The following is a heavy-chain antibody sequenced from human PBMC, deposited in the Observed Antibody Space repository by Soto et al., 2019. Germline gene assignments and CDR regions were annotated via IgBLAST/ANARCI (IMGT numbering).Heavy chain of an antibody. D-gene: IGHD6-19*01. CDR3: TRSQWPPNDY. CDR1: GFTFSSYS. J-gene: IGHJ4*02. CDR2: ITTSSTYI. Sequence: EVQLVESGGGLVKPGGSLRLSCAASGFTFSSYSMNWVRQAPGKGLEWVSTITTSSTYIYYADSVKGRFTISRDNAKNSLYLQMNIRRAEDTALYYCTRSQWPPNDYWGQGTLVTVSS. V-gene: IGHV3-21*01.